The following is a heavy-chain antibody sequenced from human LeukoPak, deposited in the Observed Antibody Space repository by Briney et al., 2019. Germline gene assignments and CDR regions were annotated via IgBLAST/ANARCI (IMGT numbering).Heavy chain of an antibody. D-gene: IGHD3-16*01. CDR3: ARGSKGLGLYYYYMDV. V-gene: IGHV4-34*01. J-gene: IGHJ6*03. CDR2: INHSGST. Sequence: SETLSLTCAVYGGSFSGYYWSWIRQPPGKGLELIGEINHSGSTNYNPSLKSRVTISVDTSKNQLSLKLSSVTAADTAVYYCARGSKGLGLYYYYMDVWGKGTTVTVSS. CDR1: GGSFSGYY.